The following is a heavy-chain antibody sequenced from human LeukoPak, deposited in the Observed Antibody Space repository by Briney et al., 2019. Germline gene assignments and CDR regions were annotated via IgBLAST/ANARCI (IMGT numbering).Heavy chain of an antibody. CDR2: IYWDDDK. CDR3: AKYSYGFIQSDY. V-gene: IGHV2-5*02. D-gene: IGHD5-18*01. CDR1: GFSLSTSGMG. J-gene: IGHJ4*02. Sequence: SGPTLVKPTQTLTLTCTFSGFSLSTSGMGVGCIRQPPGKALEWLALIYWDDDKRYSPSLKSRLTITKDTSKNQVVLTMTKMDPVDTATYYCAKYSYGFIQSDYWGQGTLVTVSS.